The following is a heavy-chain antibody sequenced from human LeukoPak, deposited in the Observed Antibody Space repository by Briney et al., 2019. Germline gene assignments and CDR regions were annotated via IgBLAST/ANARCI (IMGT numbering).Heavy chain of an antibody. CDR3: ASRRGSNRPFDY. Sequence: GGSLRLSCAASGFTFSSYEMNWVRQAPGKGLEWVSYISSSGSTIYYSDSVKGRFTISRDNAKNSLYLQMNSLTAEDSAVYYCASRRGSNRPFDYWGQGTLVTVSS. CDR2: ISSSGSTI. J-gene: IGHJ4*02. V-gene: IGHV3-48*03. D-gene: IGHD1-26*01. CDR1: GFTFSSYE.